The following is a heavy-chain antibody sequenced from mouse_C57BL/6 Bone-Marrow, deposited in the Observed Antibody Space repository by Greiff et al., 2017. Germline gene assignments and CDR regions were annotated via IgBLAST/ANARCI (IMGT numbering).Heavy chain of an antibody. V-gene: IGHV1-26*01. CDR1: GYTFTDYY. Sequence: EVQLQQSGPELVKPGASVKISCKASGYTFTDYYMNWVKQSHGKSLEWIGDINPNNGGTSYNQKFKGKATLTVDKSSSTAYMELRSLTSEDSAVYYCASPDGYLFAYWGQGTLVTVSA. CDR3: ASPDGYLFAY. CDR2: INPNNGGT. J-gene: IGHJ3*01. D-gene: IGHD2-3*01.